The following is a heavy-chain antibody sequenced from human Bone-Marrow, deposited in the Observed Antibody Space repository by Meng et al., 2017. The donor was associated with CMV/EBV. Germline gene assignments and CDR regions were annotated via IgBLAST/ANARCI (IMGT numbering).Heavy chain of an antibody. CDR2: VNRNGDRT. D-gene: IGHD2-2*01. CDR3: AKDRGTRSTSCLYY. V-gene: IGHV3-20*04. Sequence: GESLKISCAASGFTFGDYGMTWVRQAPGKGLEWVSGVNRNGDRTDYADSVKGRFTFSRDNAKNSLYLQMNSLRAEDTAVYYCAKDRGTRSTSCLYYWGQGTLVTVSS. CDR1: GFTFGDYG. J-gene: IGHJ4*02.